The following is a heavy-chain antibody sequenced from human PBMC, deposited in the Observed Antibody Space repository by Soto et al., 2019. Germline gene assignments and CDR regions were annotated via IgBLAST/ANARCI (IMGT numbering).Heavy chain of an antibody. CDR1: GGTFSSYA. CDR3: ASPPGDCSGGSCPYYYYGMEV. D-gene: IGHD2-15*01. CDR2: IIPIFGTA. J-gene: IGHJ6*02. V-gene: IGHV1-69*12. Sequence: QVQLVQSGAEVKKPGSSVKVSCKASGGTFSSYAISWVRQAPGQGLEWMGGIIPIFGTANYAQKFQGRVTITAHESTSTAYMERSSLSSEVTAVYYCASPPGDCSGGSCPYYYYGMEVCGQGTTVTVSS.